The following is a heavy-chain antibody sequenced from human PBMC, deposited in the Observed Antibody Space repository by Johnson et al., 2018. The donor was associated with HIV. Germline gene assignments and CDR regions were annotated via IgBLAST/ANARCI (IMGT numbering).Heavy chain of an antibody. CDR1: GFTFDDCA. D-gene: IGHD3-10*01. CDR2: ISWDGAVT. CDR3: SGEAKNYEGGIRVSAFDV. J-gene: IGHJ3*01. Sequence: VQLVESGGGVVRPGGSLRLSCAASGFTFDDCAMRWVRQTPGKGLEWVSGISWDGAVTRYVDSVKGRFTISRDNAKKYLFLQMKNRRAEDTALYYCSGEAKNYEGGIRVSAFDVWGQGTMVTVSA. V-gene: IGHV3-20*04.